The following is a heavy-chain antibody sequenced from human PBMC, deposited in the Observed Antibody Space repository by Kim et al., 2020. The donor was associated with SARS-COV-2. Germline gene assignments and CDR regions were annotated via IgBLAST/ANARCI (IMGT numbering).Heavy chain of an antibody. V-gene: IGHV4-39*01. CDR1: GGSISSSSYY. D-gene: IGHD3-22*01. CDR3: ARTHYYDSSGKFFDY. CDR2: IYYSGST. Sequence: SETLSLTCTVSGGSISSSSYYWGWIRQPPGKGLEWIGSIYYSGSTYYNPSLKSRVTISVDTSKNQFSLKLSSVTAADTAVYYCARTHYYDSSGKFFDYWGQGTLVTVSS. J-gene: IGHJ4*02.